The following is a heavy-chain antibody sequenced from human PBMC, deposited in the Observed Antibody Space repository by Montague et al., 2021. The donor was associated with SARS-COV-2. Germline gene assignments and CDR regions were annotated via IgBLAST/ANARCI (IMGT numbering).Heavy chain of an antibody. V-gene: IGHV4-39*01. D-gene: IGHD6-25*01. CDR1: GGSLSSSSYY. CDR3: ARPQQRLAFDY. CDR2: FFYSGST. J-gene: IGHJ4*02. Sequence: SETLSLTCTVSGGSLSSSSYYWGWIRQPPGKGLEWVGSFFYSGSTYYNPSLKSRVTISVDTSKNQFSLKLSSVTAADTAVYYCARPQQRLAFDYWGQGTLVTVSS.